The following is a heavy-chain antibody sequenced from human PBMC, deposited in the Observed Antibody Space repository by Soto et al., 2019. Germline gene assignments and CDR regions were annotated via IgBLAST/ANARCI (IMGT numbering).Heavy chain of an antibody. CDR1: GFTFSSYA. CDR3: ARESDH. V-gene: IGHV3-23*01. CDR2: ISGSGGGT. Sequence: VGSLRLSCAASGFTFSSYAMSWVRQAPGKGLEWVSTISGSGGGTYYADSMKGRFTISRDNSKNTLYLQMYSLRVEDTAVYYCARESDHWGQGTLVTVSS. J-gene: IGHJ4*02.